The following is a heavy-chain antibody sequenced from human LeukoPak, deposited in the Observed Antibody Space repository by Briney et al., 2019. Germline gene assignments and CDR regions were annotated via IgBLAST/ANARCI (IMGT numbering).Heavy chain of an antibody. D-gene: IGHD5-12*01. CDR2: IYHSGSN. Sequence: SETLSLTCNVSGYSISNGYYWGWIRQPPGKGLEWIGIIYHSGSNHYNPSLKSRVSISVDTSKNQFSLILTSVTAADTAVYYCARVDIMATIHFDYWGQGTLVTVSS. CDR3: ARVDIMATIHFDY. CDR1: GYSISNGYY. J-gene: IGHJ4*02. V-gene: IGHV4-38-2*02.